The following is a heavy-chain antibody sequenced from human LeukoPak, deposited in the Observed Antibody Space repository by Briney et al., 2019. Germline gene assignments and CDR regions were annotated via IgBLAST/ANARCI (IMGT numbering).Heavy chain of an antibody. Sequence: GGSLRLSCAASGFTFSSYAMSWVRQAPGKGLEWVSAISGSGGSTYYANSVKGRFTISRDNSKNTLYLQMNSLRAEDTAVYYCAIGYGGYLSQSAFDIWDQGTLLTVSS. J-gene: IGHJ3*02. CDR1: GFTFSSYA. CDR2: ISGSGGST. D-gene: IGHD5-12*01. V-gene: IGHV3-23*01. CDR3: AIGYGGYLSQSAFDI.